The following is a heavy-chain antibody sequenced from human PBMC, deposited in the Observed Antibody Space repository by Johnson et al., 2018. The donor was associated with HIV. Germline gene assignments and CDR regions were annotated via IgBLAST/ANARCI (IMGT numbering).Heavy chain of an antibody. CDR3: ARGAFDI. J-gene: IGHJ3*02. D-gene: IGHD3-10*01. Sequence: EVQLVESGGGLVQPGGSLRLSCAASGFTFSSYAMYWVRQAPGKGLEYVSAISSNGGSTYYANSVKGRFTISRDNSKNTLYLQMGSLRAEDMAVYYCARGAFDIWVQGTMVTVSS. CDR1: GFTFSSYA. CDR2: ISSNGGST. V-gene: IGHV3-64*01.